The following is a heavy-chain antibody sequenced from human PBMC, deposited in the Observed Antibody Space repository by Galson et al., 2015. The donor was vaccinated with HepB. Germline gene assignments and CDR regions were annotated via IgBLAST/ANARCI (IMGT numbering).Heavy chain of an antibody. CDR3: LGGRVY. CDR2: ITSTLNT. CDR1: GFPFDTWA. D-gene: IGHD3-10*01. V-gene: IGHV3-23*01. J-gene: IGHJ4*02. Sequence: SLRLSCAASGFPFDTWAMSWVRQPPGKGLEWVSSITSTLNTFYADSVKGRFTISRDNSKNTLYLQMNRLRPGDTAVYQCLGGRVYWGQGILVTVSS.